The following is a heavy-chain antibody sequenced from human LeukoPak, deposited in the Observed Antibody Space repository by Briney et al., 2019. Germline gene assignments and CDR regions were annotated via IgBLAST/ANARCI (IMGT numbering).Heavy chain of an antibody. CDR2: INHSGST. CDR1: GGSFSGYY. J-gene: IGHJ1*01. D-gene: IGHD2-2*01. Sequence: SETLSLTCAVYGGSFSGYYWSWIRQPPGKGLEWIGEINHSGSTNYNPSLKSRVTISVDTSKNQFSLKLSSVTAADTAVYYCAREYCSGTSCPTFQHWGQGTLVTVSS. CDR3: AREYCSGTSCPTFQH. V-gene: IGHV4-34*01.